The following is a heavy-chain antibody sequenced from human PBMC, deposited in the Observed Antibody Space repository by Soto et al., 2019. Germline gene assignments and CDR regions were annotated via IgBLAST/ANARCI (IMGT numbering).Heavy chain of an antibody. CDR2: IIPILGIA. D-gene: IGHD2-2*01. J-gene: IGHJ5*02. CDR1: GGTFSSYT. CDR3: ARQKAPGEYDP. V-gene: IGHV1-69*02. Sequence: SVKVSCKASGGTFSSYTISWVRQAPGQGLEWMGRIIPILGIANYAQKFQGRVTITADKSTSTAYMELSSLRSEDTAVYYCARQKAPGEYDPWGQGTLVTVSS.